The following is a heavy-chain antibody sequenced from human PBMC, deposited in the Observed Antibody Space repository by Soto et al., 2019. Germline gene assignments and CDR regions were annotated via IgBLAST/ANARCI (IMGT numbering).Heavy chain of an antibody. V-gene: IGHV1-46*01. D-gene: IGHD2-21*02. CDR2: INPSGGST. Sequence: GASVKVSCKASGYTFTSYYMHWLRQAPGQGLEWMGIINPSGGSTSYTQKFQGRVTMPRDTSTSTVYMELSSLRSEAPAVSYCARGGIVVVTALGYWGQGTLVIVSS. CDR1: GYTFTSYY. J-gene: IGHJ4*02. CDR3: ARGGIVVVTALGY.